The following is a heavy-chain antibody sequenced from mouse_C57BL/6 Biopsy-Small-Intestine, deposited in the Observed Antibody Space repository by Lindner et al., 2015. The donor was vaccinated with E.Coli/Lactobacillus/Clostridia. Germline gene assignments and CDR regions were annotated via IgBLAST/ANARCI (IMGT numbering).Heavy chain of an antibody. V-gene: IGHV1-82*01. J-gene: IGHJ2*01. Sequence: VQLQESGPELVKPGASVKISCKASGYSFTGYYMNWVKQRPGKGLEWIGRIYPGDGDTNYNGKFKGKATLTADKSSSTAYMQLSSLTSEDSAVYFCAKFITTVVADYFDYWGQGTTLTVSS. CDR2: IYPGDGDT. D-gene: IGHD1-1*01. CDR3: AKFITTVVADYFDY. CDR1: GYSFTGYY.